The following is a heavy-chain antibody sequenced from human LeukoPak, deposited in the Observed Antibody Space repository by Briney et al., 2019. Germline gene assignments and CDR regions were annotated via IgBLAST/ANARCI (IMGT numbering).Heavy chain of an antibody. J-gene: IGHJ3*02. CDR3: AKHSSGYYEGFDI. D-gene: IGHD3-22*01. CDR2: IYYSGST. V-gene: IGHV4-39*01. Sequence: SETLSLTCTVSGGSISSSSYHWGWIRQPPGKGLEWIGSIYYSGSTYYNPSLKSRVTISVDTSKNQFPLKLSSVTAADTAVYYCAKHSSGYYEGFDIWGQGTMVTFSS. CDR1: GGSISSSSYH.